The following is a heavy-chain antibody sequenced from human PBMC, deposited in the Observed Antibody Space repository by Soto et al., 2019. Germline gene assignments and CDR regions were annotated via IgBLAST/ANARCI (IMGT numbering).Heavy chain of an antibody. CDR3: ARLRVVIGRRGYFDY. D-gene: IGHD3-22*01. J-gene: IGHJ4*02. V-gene: IGHV1-46*01. CDR1: GYTFTSYY. CDR2: INPSGGST. Sequence: QVQLVQSGAEVKKPGASVKVSCKASGYTFTSYYMHWVRQAPGQGLEWMGIINPSGGSTSYAQQFQGRVTMTRDTSTSTVYMELSSLRSEDTAVYYCARLRVVIGRRGYFDYWGQGTLVTVSS.